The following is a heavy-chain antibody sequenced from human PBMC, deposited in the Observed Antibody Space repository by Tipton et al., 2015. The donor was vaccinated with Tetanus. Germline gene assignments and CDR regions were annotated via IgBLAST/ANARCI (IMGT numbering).Heavy chain of an antibody. J-gene: IGHJ4*02. Sequence: GLVKPSETLSLTCSVSGGSMSSHYWTWIRQPPGKGLEWIGYIYYNGKTKYNPSLKSRVSITIDTPKNQFSLTVNSVTAADTAVYYCARDGGRELLWGQGTLVTVSS. D-gene: IGHD3-16*01. V-gene: IGHV4-59*11. CDR1: GGSMSSHY. CDR2: IYYNGKT. CDR3: ARDGGRELL.